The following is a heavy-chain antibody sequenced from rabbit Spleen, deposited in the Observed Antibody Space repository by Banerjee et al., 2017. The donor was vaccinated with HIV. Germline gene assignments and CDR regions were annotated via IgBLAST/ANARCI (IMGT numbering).Heavy chain of an antibody. D-gene: IGHD4-1*01. CDR2: IGISGGST. Sequence: QQQLEESGGGLVKPEGSLTLTCTASGFPFSSGGRMCWVRQAPGKGLEWIACIGISGGSTYYASWAKGRFTISKTSSTTVTLQMTSLTAADTATYFCARNICNGGGGGVWGPGTLVTVS. CDR3: ARNICNGGGGGV. J-gene: IGHJ2*01. V-gene: IGHV1S45*01. CDR1: GFPFSSGGR.